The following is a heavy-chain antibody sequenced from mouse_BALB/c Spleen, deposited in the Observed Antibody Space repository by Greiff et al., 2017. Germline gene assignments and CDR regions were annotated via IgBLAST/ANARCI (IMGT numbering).Heavy chain of an antibody. J-gene: IGHJ2*01. Sequence: EVKLVESGGGLVKPGGSLKLSCAASGFTFSSYTMSWVRQTPEKRLEWVATISSGGSYTYYPDSVKGRFTISRDNAKNTLYLQMSSLKSEDTAMYYCTRGGTTVLAPIDYWGQGTTLTVSA. D-gene: IGHD1-1*01. CDR1: GFTFSSYT. CDR3: TRGGTTVLAPIDY. CDR2: ISSGGSYT. V-gene: IGHV5-6-4*01.